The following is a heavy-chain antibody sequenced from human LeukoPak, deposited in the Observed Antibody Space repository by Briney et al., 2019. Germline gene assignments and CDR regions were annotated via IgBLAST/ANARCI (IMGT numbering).Heavy chain of an antibody. CDR1: GDSISRYY. CDR3: ARNYASGNDFDFYYYNMDV. V-gene: IGHV4-59*01. D-gene: IGHD3-10*01. J-gene: IGHJ6*02. CDR2: IHYSGST. Sequence: PSETLSLTCTVSGDSISRYYWSWIRQPPGKGLEWIGYIHYSGSTNNNPSLKSRLTISIDTSKNQFSLKLSSVTAADTAVYYCARNYASGNDFDFYYYNMDVWGQGTTVTVSS.